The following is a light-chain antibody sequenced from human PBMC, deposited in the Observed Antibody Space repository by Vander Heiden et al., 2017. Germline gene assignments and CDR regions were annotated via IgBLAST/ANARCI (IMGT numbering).Light chain of an antibody. J-gene: IGKJ5*01. CDR1: QDISNY. CDR3: QQDDNLPIT. CDR2: DAS. V-gene: IGKV1-33*01. Sequence: DIQMTQSPSSLSASVGDRVTITCQASQDISNYLNWYQQKPGKAPKLLIYDASNLETGVPSRISGSGSGTDFTFTISSLQPEDIATYYCQQDDNLPITFGQGTRLEIK.